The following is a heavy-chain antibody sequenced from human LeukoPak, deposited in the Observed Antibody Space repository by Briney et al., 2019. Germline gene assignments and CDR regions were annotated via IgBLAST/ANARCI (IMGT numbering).Heavy chain of an antibody. J-gene: IGHJ4*02. Sequence: GGSLRLSCAASGLTFSSSAMHWVRRAPGKGLQWVAVISYDGTDKYTADSVKGRFTISRDNSKNTVYLQMNSLRAEDTAVYYCARGRYSSTWVSFDYWGQGTLVTVSS. D-gene: IGHD6-13*01. V-gene: IGHV3-30*04. CDR1: GLTFSSSA. CDR3: ARGRYSSTWVSFDY. CDR2: ISYDGTDK.